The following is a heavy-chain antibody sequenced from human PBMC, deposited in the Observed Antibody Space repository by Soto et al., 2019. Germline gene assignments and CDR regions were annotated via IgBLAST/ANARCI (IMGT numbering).Heavy chain of an antibody. Sequence: EVQLLESGGGLVQPGGSLRLSCAASGFTFSSYAMSWVRQAPGKGLEWVSGISGSGVSTYYADSVKGRFTISRENSKNTLYLQMNSLRAEDTAVYYCAKDRARIATRSIDYWGQGTLVTVSS. J-gene: IGHJ4*02. CDR1: GFTFSSYA. D-gene: IGHD6-6*01. CDR2: ISGSGVST. V-gene: IGHV3-23*01. CDR3: AKDRARIATRSIDY.